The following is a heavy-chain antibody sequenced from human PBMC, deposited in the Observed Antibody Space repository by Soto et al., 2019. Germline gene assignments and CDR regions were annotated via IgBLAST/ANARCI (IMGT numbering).Heavy chain of an antibody. V-gene: IGHV3-30*18. Sequence: PGGSLRLSCAASGFTFSSYGMHWVRQAPGKGLEWVAVISYDGSNKYYADSVKGRFTISRDNSKNTLYLQMNSLRAEDTAVYYFAKEISVTMVRGVPSPLDYWGQGTLITVSS. CDR3: AKEISVTMVRGVPSPLDY. CDR1: GFTFSSYG. J-gene: IGHJ4*02. D-gene: IGHD3-10*01. CDR2: ISYDGSNK.